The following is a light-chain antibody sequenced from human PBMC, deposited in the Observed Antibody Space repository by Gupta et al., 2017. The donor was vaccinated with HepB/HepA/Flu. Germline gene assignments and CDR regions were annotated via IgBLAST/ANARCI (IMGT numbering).Light chain of an antibody. CDR3: MQGTFWRT. J-gene: IGKJ1*01. Sequence: EVVMTQSRLSLPVTLGQSASISCKSSQSLVHTVGYIYLNCFHQRPGQSPRRLIYKVSNRDSGVPNRFSGGGSGTDFTLKISRVAAEDVGVYYCMQGTFWRTFGQGTKVEI. CDR1: QSLVHTVGYIY. CDR2: KVS. V-gene: IGKV2-30*02.